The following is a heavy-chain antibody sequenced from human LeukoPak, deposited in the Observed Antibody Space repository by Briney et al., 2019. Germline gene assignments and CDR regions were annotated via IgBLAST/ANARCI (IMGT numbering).Heavy chain of an antibody. J-gene: IGHJ4*02. CDR2: VYYSGST. CDR1: GGSISSTSYY. D-gene: IGHD6-19*01. V-gene: IGHV4-39*01. Sequence: ASETLSLTCTVSGGSISSTSYYWGWIRQPPGKGLEWIGSVYYSGSTYYNPSLKSRITISVDTSKNQFSLKLSSVTAAETAVYHCARQQWLIRPFDFWGQGTLVTLSS. CDR3: ARQQWLIRPFDF.